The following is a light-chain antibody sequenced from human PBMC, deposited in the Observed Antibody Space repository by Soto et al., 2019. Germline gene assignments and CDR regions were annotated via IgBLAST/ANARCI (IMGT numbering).Light chain of an antibody. V-gene: IGLV2-14*01. CDR2: EFN. J-gene: IGLJ1*01. Sequence: QSALTQPASVSVSPGQSITVSCTGTSSDIGGYNYVSWYQHHPGKAPQLIIYEFNLRPSGVSDRFSASKSVDTASLTISGLQAGDEAEYYCCSYSTSNTHNYVFGTGTKLTVL. CDR1: SSDIGGYNY. CDR3: CSYSTSNTHNYV.